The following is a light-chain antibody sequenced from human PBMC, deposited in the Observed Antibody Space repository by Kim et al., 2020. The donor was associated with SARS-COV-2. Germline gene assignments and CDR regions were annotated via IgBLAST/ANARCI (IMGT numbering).Light chain of an antibody. Sequence: SPGQTASITCSGDKLGDKYACWYQQKPGQSPVLVIYQDSTRPSGIPERFSGSNYGNTATLTISGTQAMDEADYYCQAWDSSTYYVFGTGTKVTVL. CDR2: QDS. V-gene: IGLV3-1*01. CDR1: KLGDKY. CDR3: QAWDSSTYYV. J-gene: IGLJ1*01.